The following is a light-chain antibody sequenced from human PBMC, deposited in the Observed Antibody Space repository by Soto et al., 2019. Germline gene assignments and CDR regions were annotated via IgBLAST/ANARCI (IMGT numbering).Light chain of an antibody. CDR2: DVS. V-gene: IGLV2-14*01. Sequence: QSVMTQPASVSGSPGQSITISCPGTCSDVGGYNYVSWYQQHPGKAPKFMIYDVSNRPSGVSNRFSGSKSGNTASLTISGLQAEDEADYYCSSYTTSNTRQIVFGTGT. CDR3: SSYTTSNTRQIV. J-gene: IGLJ1*01. CDR1: CSDVGGYNY.